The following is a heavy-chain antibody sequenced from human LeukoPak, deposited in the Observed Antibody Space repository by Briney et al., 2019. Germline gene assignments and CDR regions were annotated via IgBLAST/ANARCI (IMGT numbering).Heavy chain of an antibody. Sequence: GASVKVSCKASGYTFTSYDINWVRQATGQGLEWMGWMNPNSGNTGYAQKFQGRVTITRNTSISTAYMELSSLRSEDTAVYYCARGYWYAGDDAFDIWGQGTMVTVSS. CDR1: GYTFTSYD. J-gene: IGHJ3*02. V-gene: IGHV1-8*01. D-gene: IGHD2-8*02. CDR3: ARGYWYAGDDAFDI. CDR2: MNPNSGNT.